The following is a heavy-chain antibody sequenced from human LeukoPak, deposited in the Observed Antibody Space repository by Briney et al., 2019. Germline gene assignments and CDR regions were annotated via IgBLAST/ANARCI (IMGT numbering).Heavy chain of an antibody. Sequence: SVKVSCKASGGTFSSYAISWVRQAPGQGLEWMGGIIPIFGTANYAQKFQGRVTITADESTSTAYMELSSLRSEDTAVYYCARDEDITMIVVVTYGMDVWGQGTTVTVSS. CDR3: ARDEDITMIVVVTYGMDV. J-gene: IGHJ6*02. V-gene: IGHV1-69*13. CDR2: IIPIFGTA. CDR1: GGTFSSYA. D-gene: IGHD3-22*01.